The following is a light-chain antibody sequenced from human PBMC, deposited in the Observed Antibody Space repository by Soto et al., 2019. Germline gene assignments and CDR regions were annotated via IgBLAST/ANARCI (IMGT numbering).Light chain of an antibody. CDR3: CSYAGGRSPYV. Sequence: QSALTQPASASGSPGQTITISCTGTTSDVGSYDLVSWYQQHPGKAPKIMIYKVSKRPSGDSNRFSGSKSGNTASLTISGLQAEDEADYYCCSYAGGRSPYVFGTGTKVTVL. J-gene: IGLJ1*01. V-gene: IGLV2-23*02. CDR1: TSDVGSYDL. CDR2: KVS.